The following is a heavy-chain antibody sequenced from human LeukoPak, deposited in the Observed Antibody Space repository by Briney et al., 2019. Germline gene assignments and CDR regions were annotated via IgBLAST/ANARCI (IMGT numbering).Heavy chain of an antibody. CDR3: ARRVITMVRGVMNYYMDV. CDR2: MNPNSGNT. D-gene: IGHD3-10*01. J-gene: IGHJ6*03. Sequence: ASVKVSCKASGYTFTSYDINWVRQATGQGLEWMGWMNPNSGNTGYAQKFQGRVTMTRNTSISTAYMELSSLRSEDTAVYYCARRVITMVRGVMNYYMDVWGKGTTVTISS. V-gene: IGHV1-8*01. CDR1: GYTFTSYD.